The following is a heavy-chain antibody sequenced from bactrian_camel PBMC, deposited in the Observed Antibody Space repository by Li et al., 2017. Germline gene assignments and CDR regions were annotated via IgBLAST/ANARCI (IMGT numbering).Heavy chain of an antibody. Sequence: HVQLVESGGGSVEAGRSLRLSCAVSKYAYSRHCMAWFRQAPGSEREGVATIRNDGLATSANSVKGRFTISRDNAKNTLYLQMSSLKPDDTAAYYCSAQVLDGGFADFGYWGQGTQVTVS. CDR3: SAQVLDGGFADFGY. J-gene: IGHJ6*01. V-gene: IGHV3S55*01. D-gene: IGHD3*01. CDR2: IRNDGLA. CDR1: KYAYSRHC.